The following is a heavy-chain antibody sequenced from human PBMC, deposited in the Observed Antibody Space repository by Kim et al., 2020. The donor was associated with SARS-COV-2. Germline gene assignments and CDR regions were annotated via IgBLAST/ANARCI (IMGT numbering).Heavy chain of an antibody. V-gene: IGHV3-30*04. CDR1: GLSFRNYA. Sequence: GGSLRLSCEASGLSFRNYAFLWVRQAPGKGLEWVAATSYDGSIKYYADSVKGRFTISRDNSKNTLYLQMNSLRAEDTAVYYCARDGDGSGTYYDPWGQGTRVNVSS. D-gene: IGHD3-10*01. J-gene: IGHJ5*02. CDR2: TSYDGSIK. CDR3: ARDGDGSGTYYDP.